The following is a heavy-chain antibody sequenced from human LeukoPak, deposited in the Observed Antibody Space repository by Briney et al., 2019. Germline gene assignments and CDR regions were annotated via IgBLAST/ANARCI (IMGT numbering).Heavy chain of an antibody. CDR3: ARDGLRGGSDY. CDR1: GGSISSYY. D-gene: IGHD1-26*01. V-gene: IGHV4-59*01. J-gene: IGHJ4*02. Sequence: SETLSLTCTVSGGSISSYYWSWIRQPPGKGLDWVGFIYYTGSTNYNPSLKSRVTMSVDTSKNQFSLKLSSVTAADTAVYYCARDGLRGGSDYWGQGTLVTVSS. CDR2: IYYTGST.